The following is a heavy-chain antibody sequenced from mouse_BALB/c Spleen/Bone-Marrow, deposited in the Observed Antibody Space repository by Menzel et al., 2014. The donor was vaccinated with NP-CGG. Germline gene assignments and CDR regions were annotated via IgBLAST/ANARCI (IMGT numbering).Heavy chain of an antibody. CDR2: IDPYNGGT. CDR3: VREGYFAWFAY. J-gene: IGHJ3*01. CDR1: GYAFTSYN. Sequence: SGPELVKPGASVKVSCKASGYAFTSYNMYWVKQSHGKSLEWIGYIDPYNGGTTYNQKFKVKATLTVDKSSSTAYMHLNSLTSEDSAVYYCVREGYFAWFAYWGQGTLVTVSA. V-gene: IGHV1S135*01.